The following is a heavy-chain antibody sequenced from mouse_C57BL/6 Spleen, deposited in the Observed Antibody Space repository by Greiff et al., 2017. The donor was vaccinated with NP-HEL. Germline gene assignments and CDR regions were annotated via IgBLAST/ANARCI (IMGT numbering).Heavy chain of an antibody. CDR2: INPGSGGT. Sequence: VQLVESGAELVRPGTSVKVSCKASGYAFTNYLIEWVKQRPGQGLEWIGVINPGSGGTNYNEKFKGKATLTADKSSSTAYMQLSSLTSEDSAVYFCARNYYGSSPYFDYWGQGTTLTVSS. CDR1: GYAFTNYL. CDR3: ARNYYGSSPYFDY. D-gene: IGHD1-1*01. V-gene: IGHV1-54*01. J-gene: IGHJ2*01.